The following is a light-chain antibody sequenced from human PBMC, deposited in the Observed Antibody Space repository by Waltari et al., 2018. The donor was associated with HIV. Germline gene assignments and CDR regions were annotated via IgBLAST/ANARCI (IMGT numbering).Light chain of an antibody. CDR1: NSDLGGYDR. V-gene: IGLV2-18*02. CDR2: EVT. Sequence: QSALTQPPSVSGSPGQSVTISCAGTNSDLGGYDRVSWYQQPPGTAPKLLSYEVTNRPSWVPGRVSASKSGTTASLTISGLQAGDEGDYYCSSYSATNTVVFGGGTKLTVL. CDR3: SSYSATNTVV. J-gene: IGLJ2*01.